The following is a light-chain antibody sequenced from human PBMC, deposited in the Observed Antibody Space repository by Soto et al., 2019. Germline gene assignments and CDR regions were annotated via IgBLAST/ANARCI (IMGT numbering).Light chain of an antibody. CDR2: GAS. Sequence: EIVMTQYPATLSVSPGERATLSCRASQSVSSDLAWYHQKPGQAPRLLSYGASTRATGIPARFSGSGSGAEFTLTINSLQSEDFAVYYCQQYNNWPRTVGQGTKVELK. V-gene: IGKV3-15*01. CDR3: QQYNNWPRT. CDR1: QSVSSD. J-gene: IGKJ1*01.